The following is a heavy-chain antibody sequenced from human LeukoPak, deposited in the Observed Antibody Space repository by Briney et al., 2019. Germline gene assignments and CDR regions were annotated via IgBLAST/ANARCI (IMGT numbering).Heavy chain of an antibody. CDR2: ISRNGGDT. V-gene: IGHV3-64*01. CDR3: ARIPEY. CDR1: GFNFSSYA. Sequence: PGGSLRLSCTASGFNFSSYAMHWVRQGPGKGLEFVSAISRNGGDTSYGNSVRGRFIISRDNSKNTVYLQMGSLRSEDAGVYYCARIPEYWGQGTLVAVSS. J-gene: IGHJ4*02.